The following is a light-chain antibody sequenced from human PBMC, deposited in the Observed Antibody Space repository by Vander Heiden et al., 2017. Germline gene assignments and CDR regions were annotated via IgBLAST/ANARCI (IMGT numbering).Light chain of an antibody. Sequence: SYLLTPPPSVSVSPGRTARSTCGGNNSGSKSVHWYQQKPGQTPWLVIYYDNDRRSGSPERFSGSNYGHTATLTSSRGEAGEEADYYCQVVDRSSDHYVFGTGTKVAVL. CDR2: YDN. J-gene: IGLJ1*01. CDR3: QVVDRSSDHYV. CDR1: NSGSKS. V-gene: IGLV3-21*04.